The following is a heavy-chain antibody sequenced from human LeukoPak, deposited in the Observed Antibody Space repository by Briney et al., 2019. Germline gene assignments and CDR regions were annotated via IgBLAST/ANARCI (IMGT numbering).Heavy chain of an antibody. D-gene: IGHD5-18*01. J-gene: IGHJ4*02. CDR1: GGSISSYY. CDR2: IYDSGSA. Sequence: SETLSLTCTVSGGSISSYYWSWIRQPPGKGLEWLAYIYDSGSAKYNPSLKSRVTISVDTSKNQFSLKLSSVTAADTAVYYCARGSFNGYRFSGLDYWGQGTLVTVSS. V-gene: IGHV4-59*01. CDR3: ARGSFNGYRFSGLDY.